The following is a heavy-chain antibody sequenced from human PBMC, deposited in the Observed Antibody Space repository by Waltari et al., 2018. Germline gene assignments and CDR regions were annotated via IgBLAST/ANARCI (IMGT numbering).Heavy chain of an antibody. J-gene: IGHJ4*02. D-gene: IGHD6-13*01. CDR3: AREGYSSSWYGGSDY. CDR1: GGSISSSY. V-gene: IGHV4-4*07. CDR2: IYTRGSA. Sequence: QLQLQESGPGLVKPSETLSLTCTVPGGSISSSYWSWIRQPAGKGLGWIGRIYTRGSANDNPTLKSRGSMAVGTSKNQFSLKLSCVSAAYAAVYYCAREGYSSSWYGGSDYWGQGTLVNVSA.